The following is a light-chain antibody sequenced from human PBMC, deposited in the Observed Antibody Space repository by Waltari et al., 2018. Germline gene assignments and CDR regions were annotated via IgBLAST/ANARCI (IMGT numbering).Light chain of an antibody. V-gene: IGKV1-12*01. CDR2: DAS. CDR1: QGIGGY. CDR3: QHVHSFPLT. Sequence: DIQMTQSPSSVSASVVDRVTIACRASQGIGGYLAWYQQKPGKAPNLLISDASTLASGVHSRFSGSGSGTDYTLTISGLQAEDFATYYCQHVHSFPLTFGGGTKVEIK. J-gene: IGKJ4*01.